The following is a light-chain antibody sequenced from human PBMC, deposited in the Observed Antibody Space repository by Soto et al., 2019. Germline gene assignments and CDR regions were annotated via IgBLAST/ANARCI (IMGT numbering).Light chain of an antibody. J-gene: IGLJ1*01. V-gene: IGLV2-14*03. CDR1: SSDVGGYNY. CDR2: DVS. Sequence: QSVLTQPASVSGSPGQSITISCTGTSSDVGGYNYVSWYQHHPGKAPKHMIYDVSNRPSGVSNRFSGSKSGNTASLIISGLQAEDEADYYCSSYTSSSTLSTYVFGTGTKVTVL. CDR3: SSYTSSSTLSTYV.